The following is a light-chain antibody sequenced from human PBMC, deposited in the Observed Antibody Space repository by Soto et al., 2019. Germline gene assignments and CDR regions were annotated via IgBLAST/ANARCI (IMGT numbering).Light chain of an antibody. CDR3: QQYHNWPIT. CDR2: GAS. J-gene: IGKJ5*01. V-gene: IGKV3-15*01. CDR1: QSIKNL. Sequence: TQSPVTLSVSPVEGATLSCRASQSIKNLLAWYQQRPGQSPRLLFYGASTRATGVPARFSGSGSGTEFTLAISSLQSEDFAVYYCQQYHNWPITFGQGTRLEIK.